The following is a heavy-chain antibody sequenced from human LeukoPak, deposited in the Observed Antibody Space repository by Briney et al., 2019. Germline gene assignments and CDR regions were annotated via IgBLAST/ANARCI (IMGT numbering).Heavy chain of an antibody. CDR1: GGSISSYY. CDR3: ARDSDSSSWYPNDAFDI. V-gene: IGHV4-4*07. D-gene: IGHD6-13*01. Sequence: SETLSLTCTVSGGSISSYYWSWIRQPAGKGLEWIGRIYTSGSTNYNPSLKSRVTMSVDTSKNQFSLKLSSVTAADTAVYYCARDSDSSSWYPNDAFDIWGQGTMVTVSS. J-gene: IGHJ3*02. CDR2: IYTSGST.